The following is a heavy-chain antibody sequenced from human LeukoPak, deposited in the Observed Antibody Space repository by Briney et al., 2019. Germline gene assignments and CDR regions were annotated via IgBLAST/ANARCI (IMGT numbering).Heavy chain of an antibody. CDR2: INHSGST. CDR3: ARRSILTGYYVYLN. CDR1: GFTFSSYS. V-gene: IGHV4-34*01. Sequence: PGGSLRLSCAASGFTFSSYSMNWVRQAPGKGLEWIGEINHSGSTNYNPSLKSRVTISVDTSKNQFSLKLSSVTAADTAVYYCARRSILTGYYVYLNWGQGTLVTVSS. J-gene: IGHJ4*02. D-gene: IGHD3-9*01.